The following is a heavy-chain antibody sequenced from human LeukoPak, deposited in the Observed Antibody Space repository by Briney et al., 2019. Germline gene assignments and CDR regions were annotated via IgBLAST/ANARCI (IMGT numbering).Heavy chain of an antibody. CDR1: GFTFSSYS. CDR2: ISSSSSYI. J-gene: IGHJ4*02. Sequence: PGGSLRLSCAASGFTFSSYSMNWVRQAPGKGLEWVSSISSSSSYIYYADSVKGRFTISRDNAKNSLYLRMNSLRAEDTAVYYCARDPTLVRQPPYFDYWGQGTLVTVSS. D-gene: IGHD2-8*01. CDR3: ARDPTLVRQPPYFDY. V-gene: IGHV3-21*01.